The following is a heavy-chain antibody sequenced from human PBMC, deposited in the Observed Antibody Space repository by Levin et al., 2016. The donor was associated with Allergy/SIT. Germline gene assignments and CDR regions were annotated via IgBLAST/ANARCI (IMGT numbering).Heavy chain of an antibody. CDR3: ARGWMTNAHCSY. CDR1: GFTFSSYT. CDR2: ISSSSTSM. V-gene: IGHV3-48*02. J-gene: IGHJ4*02. D-gene: IGHD2-15*01. Sequence: GESLKISCAASGFTFSSYTMHWVRQAPGKGLEWISYISSSSTSMYYADSVKGRFTISRDNAKNSLYLQMHSLRDEDTAVYYCARGWMTNAHCSYWGQGTLVTVSS.